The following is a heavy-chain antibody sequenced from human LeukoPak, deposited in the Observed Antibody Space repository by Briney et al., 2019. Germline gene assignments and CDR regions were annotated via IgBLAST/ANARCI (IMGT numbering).Heavy chain of an antibody. J-gene: IGHJ4*02. CDR1: DGAVSSGTYY. CDR2: IHYSGSS. CDR3: VRHISANTGYFDS. Sequence: SETLSLTCTISDGAVSSGTYYWGWIRQSPGKGLEWIGSIHYSGSSYYNPSLKSRAAIFVDTSRDQVSMDLSYVTAADTALYYCVRHISANTGYFDSCGQGTLVTVSS. V-gene: IGHV4-39*01.